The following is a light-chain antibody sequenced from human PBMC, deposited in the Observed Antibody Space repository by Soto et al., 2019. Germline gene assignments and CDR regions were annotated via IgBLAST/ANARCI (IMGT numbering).Light chain of an antibody. CDR2: AAS. J-gene: IGKJ1*01. V-gene: IGKV1-9*01. CDR1: QGISSY. Sequence: IQLTQSPSSLSASVGDRVTITCRASQGISSYLAWYQQKPGKAPKLLIYAASTLQSGVLSRFSGSGSGTDFTLTISSLQPEDFATYYCQQLNSYPPTFGQGTKV. CDR3: QQLNSYPPT.